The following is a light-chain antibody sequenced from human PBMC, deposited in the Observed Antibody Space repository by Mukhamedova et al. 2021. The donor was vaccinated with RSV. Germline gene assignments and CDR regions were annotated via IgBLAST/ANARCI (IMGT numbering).Light chain of an antibody. Sequence: STWGGNNIGSKSVHWYQQKPGQAPVLVIYYDSDRPSGIPERFSGSNSGNTATLTISRVEAGDEADYYCPVWDSSSDHPVFGGGTKLTVL. CDR2: YDS. J-gene: IGLJ2*01. CDR3: PVWDSSSDHPV. V-gene: IGLV3-21*04. CDR1: NIGSKS.